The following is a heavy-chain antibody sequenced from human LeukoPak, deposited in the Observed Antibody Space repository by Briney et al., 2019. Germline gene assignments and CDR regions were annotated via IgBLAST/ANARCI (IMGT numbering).Heavy chain of an antibody. CDR3: VRDLAATSF. Sequence: GGSLRLSCAASGLTFSNYWMHWVRQAPGKGLVWVSRINSDGSSTTYADSVRGRFTISRDNAKNTLWLQMNSLRAEDTAVYYCVRDLAATSFWGQGTMVTVSS. CDR2: INSDGSST. CDR1: GLTFSNYW. J-gene: IGHJ3*01. V-gene: IGHV3-74*01. D-gene: IGHD5-12*01.